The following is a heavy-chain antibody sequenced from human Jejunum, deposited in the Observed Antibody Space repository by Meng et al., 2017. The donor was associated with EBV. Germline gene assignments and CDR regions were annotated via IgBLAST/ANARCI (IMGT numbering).Heavy chain of an antibody. CDR1: GFSFSDYY. CDR3: ARGAVLSLRSQFDP. V-gene: IGHV3-11*01. D-gene: IGHD4-17*01. Sequence: QLVESGGGLVRPGGSLRLSCAASGFSFSDYYMSWFRQAPGRGLEWVSYISSSGTTIFYADSVQGRFTISRDNAKNSLFLQMRSLRVEDTAVYYCARGAVLSLRSQFDPWGQGTLVTVSS. J-gene: IGHJ5*02. CDR2: ISSSGTTI.